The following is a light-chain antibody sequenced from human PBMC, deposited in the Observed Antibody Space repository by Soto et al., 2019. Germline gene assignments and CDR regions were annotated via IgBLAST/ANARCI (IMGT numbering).Light chain of an antibody. CDR3: QSYDSSPRGFWV. CDR1: RSNIGAGYD. V-gene: IGLV1-40*01. CDR2: GNS. J-gene: IGLJ3*02. Sequence: QSVLTQPPSVSGAPGQRVTISCTGSRSNIGAGYDVHWYQQLPGTAPKLLIYGNSNRPSGVPDRSSGSKSGTSASLAITGLQPEDEADYSCQSYDSSPRGFWVFGGGTKLTVL.